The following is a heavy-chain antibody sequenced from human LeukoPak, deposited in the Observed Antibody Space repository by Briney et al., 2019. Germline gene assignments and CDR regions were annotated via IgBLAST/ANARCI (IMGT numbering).Heavy chain of an antibody. CDR2: INPNSGGT. CDR3: ARAAGNYYYYYMDV. Sequence: ASVKVSCKASGYTFTGYYMHWVRQAPGQGLEWMGWINPNSGGTNYAQKFQDRVTMTRDTSISTAYMELSRLRSDDTAVYYCARAAGNYYYYYMDVWGKGTTVTVSS. V-gene: IGHV1-2*02. J-gene: IGHJ6*03. CDR1: GYTFTGYY.